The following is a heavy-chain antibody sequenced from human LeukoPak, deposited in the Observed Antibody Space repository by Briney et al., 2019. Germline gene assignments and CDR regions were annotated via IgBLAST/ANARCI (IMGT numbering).Heavy chain of an antibody. CDR3: VRPTGY. V-gene: IGHV3-48*03. J-gene: IGHJ4*02. D-gene: IGHD4-17*01. Sequence: GGSLRLSCAASGFTFSNYEMNWVRQAPGKGLEWVSYISSSGGTIHYAGSVKGRFSISRDNVENSLYLQMNSLRAEDTAVYYCVRPTGYWGQGTLVTVSS. CDR1: GFTFSNYE. CDR2: ISSSGGTI.